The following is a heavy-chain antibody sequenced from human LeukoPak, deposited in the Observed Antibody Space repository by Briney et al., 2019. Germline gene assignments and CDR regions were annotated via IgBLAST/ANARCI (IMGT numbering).Heavy chain of an antibody. CDR3: ARDQGIGAYSGYGRDAFDI. D-gene: IGHD5-12*01. CDR1: GYTFTSYG. CDR2: ISAYNGNT. V-gene: IGHV1-18*01. Sequence: GASVKVSCKASGYTFTSYGITWVRQAPGQGLEWMGWISAYNGNTDYAQKVQGRVSMTTDTSTSTAYMELRSLRSDDTAVYYCARDQGIGAYSGYGRDAFDIWGQGTMVTVSS. J-gene: IGHJ3*02.